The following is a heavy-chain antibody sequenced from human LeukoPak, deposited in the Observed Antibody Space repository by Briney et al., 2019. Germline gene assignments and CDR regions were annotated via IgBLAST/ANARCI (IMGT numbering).Heavy chain of an antibody. Sequence: SVTVSCKASGGTFSSYAISWVRQAPGQGLEWMGGIIPIFGTANYAQKFQGRVTITADESTSTAYMELSSLRSEDTAVYYCAIYYYDSSGYYYGRFDYWGQGTLVTVSS. V-gene: IGHV1-69*13. J-gene: IGHJ4*02. D-gene: IGHD3-22*01. CDR2: IIPIFGTA. CDR3: AIYYYDSSGYYYGRFDY. CDR1: GGTFSSYA.